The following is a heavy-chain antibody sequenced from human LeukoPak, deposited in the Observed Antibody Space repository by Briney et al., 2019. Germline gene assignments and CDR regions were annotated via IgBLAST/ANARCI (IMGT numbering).Heavy chain of an antibody. V-gene: IGHV4-61*02. D-gene: IGHD3-16*01. CDR2: VFTSGST. CDR1: GVSISSGGFY. CDR3: ARVTIPIIWGAAEGRRENFYMDV. Sequence: SETLSLTCTVSGVSISSGGFYWTWIRQPAGKGLEWIGRVFTSGSTNYSPSLESRVTISIDTSKNQFSLKLKSVTTADTAVYFCARVTIPIIWGAAEGRRENFYMDVWGKGTTVTVSS. J-gene: IGHJ6*03.